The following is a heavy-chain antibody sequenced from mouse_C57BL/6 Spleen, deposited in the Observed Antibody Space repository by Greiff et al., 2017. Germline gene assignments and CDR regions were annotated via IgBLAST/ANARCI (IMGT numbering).Heavy chain of an antibody. Sequence: QVTLKVSGAELARPGASVKLSCKASGYTFTSYGISWVKQRTGQGLEWIGEIYPRSGNTYYNEKFKGKATLTADKSSSTAYMELRSLTSEDSAVYFCARSEDGYYNYYAMDYWGQGTSVTVSS. CDR3: ARSEDGYYNYYAMDY. D-gene: IGHD2-3*01. CDR2: IYPRSGNT. CDR1: GYTFTSYG. V-gene: IGHV1-81*01. J-gene: IGHJ4*01.